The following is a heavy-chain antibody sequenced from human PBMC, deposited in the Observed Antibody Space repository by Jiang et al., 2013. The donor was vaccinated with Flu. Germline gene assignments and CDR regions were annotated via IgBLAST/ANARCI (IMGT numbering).Heavy chain of an antibody. D-gene: IGHD6-25*01. J-gene: IGHJ4*02. CDR1: GYSISIGSYY. Sequence: SLTCTVSGYSISIGSYYWGWIRQPPGKGLEYIGTIYYTGTSYYNPSLKSRVTISIDTSMNQFSLKMTSVTAADTAVYYCARISIAAGGGGVAGYWGQGTPGHRLL. V-gene: IGHV4-39*07. CDR3: ARISIAAGGGGVAGY. CDR2: IYYTGTS.